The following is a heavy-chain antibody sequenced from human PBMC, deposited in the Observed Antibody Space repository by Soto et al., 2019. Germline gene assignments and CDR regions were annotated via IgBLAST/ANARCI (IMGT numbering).Heavy chain of an antibody. CDR3: ARGGGSSWYYYYYGMSV. Sequence: PSETLSLTCAVYGGSFSGYYWSWIRQPPGKGLEWIGEINHSGSTNYNPSLKSRVTISVDTSKNQFSLKPSSVTAADTAVYYCARGGGSSWYYYYYGMSVWGQGTTVTASS. D-gene: IGHD6-13*01. J-gene: IGHJ6*02. CDR1: GGSFSGYY. CDR2: INHSGST. V-gene: IGHV4-34*01.